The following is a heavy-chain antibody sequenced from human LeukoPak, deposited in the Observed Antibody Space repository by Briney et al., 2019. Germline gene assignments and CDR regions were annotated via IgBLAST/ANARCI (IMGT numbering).Heavy chain of an antibody. J-gene: IGHJ4*02. V-gene: IGHV3-20*04. CDR2: LNWNGGST. D-gene: IGHD2-2*01. CDR1: GFTFDDYG. CDR3: ARSPEYQLLPDY. Sequence: GRSLRLSCAASGFTFDDYGMSWVRDAPGRGRECVSDLNWNGGSTGYADSVKGRFTISRDNAKNSLYLQMNSLRAEDTAVYYCARSPEYQLLPDYWGQGTLVTVSS.